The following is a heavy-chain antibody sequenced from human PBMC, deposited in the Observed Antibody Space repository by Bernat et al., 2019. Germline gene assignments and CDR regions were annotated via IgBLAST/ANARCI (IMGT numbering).Heavy chain of an antibody. CDR1: GGSISSGGYY. J-gene: IGHJ4*02. CDR2: IYSSGST. D-gene: IGHD5-24*01. V-gene: IGHV4-31*03. CDR3: ASRNGYTFVDY. Sequence: QVQLQESGPGLVKPSQTLSLTCTVSGGSISSGGYYLIWIRQPPGKGLEWIGDIYSSGSTYYNPSIKSRTMISVDPSKNQFPLRLTSVTAADTAVYYCASRNGYTFVDYWGQGTLVTVSS.